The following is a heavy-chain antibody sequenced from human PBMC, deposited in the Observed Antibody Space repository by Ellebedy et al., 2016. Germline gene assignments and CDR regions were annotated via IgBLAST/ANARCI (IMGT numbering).Heavy chain of an antibody. CDR3: VRDQGTTMTSYGFQV. J-gene: IGHJ4*03. D-gene: IGHD3-10*01. Sequence: GGSLRLXXAGSGFMFGVYWMTWVRQAPGRGLEWVANIKQDGSEKYYVDSVKGRFTISRDNAENSVSLQMNSLRVDDTAVYYCVRDQGTTMTSYGFQVWGQGTVVTVST. CDR2: IKQDGSEK. CDR1: GFMFGVYW. V-gene: IGHV3-7*01.